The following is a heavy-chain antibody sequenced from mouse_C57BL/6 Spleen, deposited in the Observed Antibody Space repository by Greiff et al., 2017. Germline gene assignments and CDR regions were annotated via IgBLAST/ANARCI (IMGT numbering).Heavy chain of an antibody. V-gene: IGHV1-9*01. D-gene: IGHD1-1*01. J-gene: IGHJ4*01. CDR3: ARRGFYYGRYYYALAY. CDR1: GYTFTGYW. CDR2: ILPGSGST. Sequence: VQLQESGAELMKPGASVKLSCKATGYTFTGYWIEWVKQRPGHGLEWIGEILPGSGSTNYNEKFKGKATFTADTSSNTAYMQLSSLTTEDSAIYYCARRGFYYGRYYYALAYWGQGTSVTVSS.